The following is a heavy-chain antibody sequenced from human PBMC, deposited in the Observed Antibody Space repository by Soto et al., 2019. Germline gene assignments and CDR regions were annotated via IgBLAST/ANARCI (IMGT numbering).Heavy chain of an antibody. CDR3: AASIFYYGMDG. Sequence: GESLKISCKGSGYSFTSYWIGWVRQMPGKGLEWMGIIYPGDSDTKYNPSFQGQVTISADKSITTTYLQWSSLKASDTAIYYCAASIFYYGMDGWGKGAMVTVSS. V-gene: IGHV5-51*01. J-gene: IGHJ6*04. CDR1: GYSFTSYW. CDR2: IYPGDSDT.